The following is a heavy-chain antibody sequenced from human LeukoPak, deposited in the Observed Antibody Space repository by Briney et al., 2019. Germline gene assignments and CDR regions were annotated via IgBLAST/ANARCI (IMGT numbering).Heavy chain of an antibody. V-gene: IGHV3-23*01. CDR2: ISGSGGIT. J-gene: IGHJ5*02. CDR1: AFTFSSYA. D-gene: IGHD3-22*01. CDR3: AKGPYYYDSSGYSRRWFDP. Sequence: GGSLRLSCAASAFTFSSYAMSWVRQAPGKGLEWVSAISGSGGITYYAVSVKGRFTISRDNSKNTLYLQMNSLRAEDTAVYYCAKGPYYYDSSGYSRRWFDPWGQGTLVTVSS.